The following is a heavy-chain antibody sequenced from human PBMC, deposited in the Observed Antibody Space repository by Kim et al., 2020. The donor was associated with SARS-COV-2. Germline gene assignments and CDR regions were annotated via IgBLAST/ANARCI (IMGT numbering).Heavy chain of an antibody. D-gene: IGHD2-15*01. CDR2: ITSSGSFT. Sequence: GGSLRLSYAASGFTFSGYYMSWIRQAPGKGLEWVSYITSSGSFTNYADSVKGRFTISRNNAKNSLYLQMNSLRAEDTAIYYCARELGGLDNWGQGTLVTV. J-gene: IGHJ4*02. V-gene: IGHV3-11*06. CDR1: GFTFSGYY. CDR3: ARELGGLDN.